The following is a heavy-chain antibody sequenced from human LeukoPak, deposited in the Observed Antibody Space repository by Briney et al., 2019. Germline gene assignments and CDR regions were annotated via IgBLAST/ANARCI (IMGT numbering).Heavy chain of an antibody. CDR1: GGSLSDYY. CDR3: ARFLGFYVRSGPQFFFDH. D-gene: IGHD3-3*01. J-gene: IGHJ4*02. V-gene: IGHV4-59*08. Sequence: SETLSLTCTVSGGSLSDYYWNWVRQAPGKGLEWIGYVDNAGNTNFNPSLKSRVSIVVDTSKSQFSLELTSVTAADTATYYCARFLGFYVRSGPQFFFDHWGQGRLVTVSS. CDR2: VDNAGNT.